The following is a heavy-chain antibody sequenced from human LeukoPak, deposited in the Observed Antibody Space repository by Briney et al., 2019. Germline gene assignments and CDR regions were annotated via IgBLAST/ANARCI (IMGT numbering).Heavy chain of an antibody. CDR2: IYTSGST. CDR1: SGAISSGSFY. V-gene: IGHV4-61*02. D-gene: IGHD3/OR15-3a*01. J-gene: IGHJ4*02. Sequence: SETLSLTCTVSSGAISSGSFYWRWIRQPARKGLEWIGRIYTSGSTNYNPSLKSRVTISVDTSKNQFSLKLSSVTAADTAVYYCARGILAGLDYWGQGTLVTVSS. CDR3: ARGILAGLDY.